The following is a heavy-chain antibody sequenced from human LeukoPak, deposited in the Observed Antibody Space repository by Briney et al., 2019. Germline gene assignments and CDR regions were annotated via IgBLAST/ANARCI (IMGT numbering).Heavy chain of an antibody. CDR3: ARDNPHDFWRCSEYYLDY. D-gene: IGHD3-3*01. J-gene: IGHJ4*02. V-gene: IGHV3-30-3*01. Sequence: GGSLRLSCAASGFTFSSYAMHWVRQAPGKGLEWVAVISYDGSNKYYADSVKGRFTISRDNSKNTLYLQMNSLRAEDTAVYYCARDNPHDFWRCSEYYLDYWGQGTLVTVSS. CDR1: GFTFSSYA. CDR2: ISYDGSNK.